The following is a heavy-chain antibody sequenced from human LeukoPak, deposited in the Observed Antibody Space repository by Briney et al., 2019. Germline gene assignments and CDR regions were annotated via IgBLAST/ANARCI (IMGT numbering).Heavy chain of an antibody. CDR3: ARVPGEGAVGYYFDY. CDR2: INHSGST. Sequence: SETLSLTCAVYGGSFSGYYWSWIRQPPGKGLEWIGEINHSGSTNYNPSLKSRVTISVDTSKNQFSLKLSSVTAADTAVYYCARVPGEGAVGYYFDYWGQGTLVTVSS. J-gene: IGHJ4*02. V-gene: IGHV4-34*01. D-gene: IGHD1-26*01. CDR1: GGSFSGYY.